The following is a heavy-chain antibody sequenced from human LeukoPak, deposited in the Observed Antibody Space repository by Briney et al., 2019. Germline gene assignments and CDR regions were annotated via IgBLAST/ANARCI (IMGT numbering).Heavy chain of an antibody. V-gene: IGHV4-30-4*01. CDR2: IYYSGSP. CDR1: GGSISSGDYY. CDR3: ARDQRIQDDAFDI. D-gene: IGHD5-18*01. J-gene: IGHJ3*02. Sequence: PSETLSLTSTVSGGSISSGDYYWSWLRQPPGKGLEWLGYIYYSGSPYYNPSLKSRVTISVDTSKNQFSLKLRSVTAADTAVYYCARDQRIQDDAFDIWGQGTMVTVSS.